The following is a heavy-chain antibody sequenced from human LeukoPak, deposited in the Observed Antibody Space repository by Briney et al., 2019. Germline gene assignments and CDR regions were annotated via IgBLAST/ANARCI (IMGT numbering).Heavy chain of an antibody. J-gene: IGHJ4*02. Sequence: NASETLPLTCTVSGDSISTYHWSWIRQPPGKGLEWIGYIYDSGTTNYNPSLKSRVTISVDTSKNQFSLKLSSVTAADTAVYYCARHRDGNYFDNWGQGTPFTVSS. CDR1: GDSISTYH. V-gene: IGHV4-59*08. CDR2: IYDSGTT. CDR3: ARHRDGNYFDN. D-gene: IGHD5-24*01.